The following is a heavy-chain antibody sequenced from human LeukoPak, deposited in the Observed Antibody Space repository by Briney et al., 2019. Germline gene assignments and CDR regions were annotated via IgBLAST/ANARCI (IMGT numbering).Heavy chain of an antibody. CDR3: AKEGSIVVVPAANFDY. Sequence: GGSLRLSCAASGFTFSSYGMSWVRQAPGKGLEWVSAISGSGGSTYYADSVKGRFTISRDNSKNTLYLQMNSLRAEDTAVYYCAKEGSIVVVPAANFDYWGQGTLVTVSS. D-gene: IGHD2-2*01. J-gene: IGHJ4*02. CDR2: ISGSGGST. V-gene: IGHV3-23*01. CDR1: GFTFSSYG.